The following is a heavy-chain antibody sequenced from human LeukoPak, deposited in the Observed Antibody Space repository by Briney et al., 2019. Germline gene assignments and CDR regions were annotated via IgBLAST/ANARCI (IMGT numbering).Heavy chain of an antibody. J-gene: IGHJ4*02. V-gene: IGHV1-2*02. D-gene: IGHD3-22*01. Sequence: ASVKVSCKASGYTFTGYYMHWVRQAPGQGLEWMGWINPNSGGTNYAQKFQGRVTMTRDTSISTAYMELSRLRSDDTAVYYCAREKPTSSDYYDSSAQLDYWGQGTLVTVSS. CDR3: AREKPTSSDYYDSSAQLDY. CDR2: INPNSGGT. CDR1: GYTFTGYY.